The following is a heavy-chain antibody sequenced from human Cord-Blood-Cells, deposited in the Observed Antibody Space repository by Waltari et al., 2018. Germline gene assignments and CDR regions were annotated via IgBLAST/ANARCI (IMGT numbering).Heavy chain of an antibody. D-gene: IGHD6-19*01. CDR2: ISSGGSTT. Sequence: EVQLVESGGGLVQPGGSLRLSCAASGFTFSSYEMNWVRQAPGKGLEWVSYISSGGSTTYYADSVKGRFTISRDNAKNSLYLQMNRLRAEDTAVYYCARVGLPGYSSGWYYFDYWGQGTLVTVSS. V-gene: IGHV3-48*03. CDR1: GFTFSSYE. J-gene: IGHJ4*02. CDR3: ARVGLPGYSSGWYYFDY.